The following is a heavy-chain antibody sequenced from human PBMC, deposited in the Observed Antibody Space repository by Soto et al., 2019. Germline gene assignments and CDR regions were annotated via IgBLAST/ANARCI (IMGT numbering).Heavy chain of an antibody. V-gene: IGHV4-31*03. Sequence: PSETLSLTCTVSGGSISSGGYYWSWIRQHPGKGLEWIGYIYYSGSTYYNPSLKSRVTISVDTSKNQFSLKLSSVTAADTAVYYCARDRPGWPARRNNWFDPWGQGTLVTVSS. J-gene: IGHJ5*02. CDR2: IYYSGST. CDR1: GGSISSGGYY. CDR3: ARDRPGWPARRNNWFDP. D-gene: IGHD6-6*01.